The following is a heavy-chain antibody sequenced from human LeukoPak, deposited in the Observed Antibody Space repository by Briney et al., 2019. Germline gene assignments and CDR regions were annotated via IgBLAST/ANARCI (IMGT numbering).Heavy chain of an antibody. CDR3: VRGVWRVGAASNWFDP. J-gene: IGHJ5*02. Sequence: PGGSLRLSCAASGFTFNNYWMHWVRKAPAKGPVSVSNIKRDGSGTGYADSVKGRFSISRDNANNRLDLQMNSLRVEDTAVYYCVRGVWRVGAASNWFDPWGQGTLVTVSS. V-gene: IGHV3-74*01. D-gene: IGHD1-26*01. CDR2: IKRDGSGT. CDR1: GFTFNNYW.